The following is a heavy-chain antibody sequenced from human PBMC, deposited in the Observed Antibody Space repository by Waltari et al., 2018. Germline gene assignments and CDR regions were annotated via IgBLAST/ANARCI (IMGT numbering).Heavy chain of an antibody. CDR2: ISGSGGST. D-gene: IGHD3-3*01. CDR1: GFTFSSYA. CDR3: AKDTSDFWSGYYYFQH. J-gene: IGHJ1*01. Sequence: EVQLLESGGGLVQPGGSLRLSCAASGFTFSSYAMSWVRLAPGQGLEWVSAISGSGGSTYYADSVKGRLTISRDNSKNTLYLQMNSLRAEDTAVYYCAKDTSDFWSGYYYFQHWGQGTLVTVSS. V-gene: IGHV3-23*01.